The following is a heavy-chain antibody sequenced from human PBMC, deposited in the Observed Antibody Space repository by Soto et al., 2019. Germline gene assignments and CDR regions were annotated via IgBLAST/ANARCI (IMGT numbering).Heavy chain of an antibody. CDR2: IIPIVGTA. Sequence: QVQLVQSGAEVKKPGSSVKVSCKASGGTFSSYAISWVRQAPGQGLEWMGGIIPIVGTANYAPKFHVRVTITADESTSTAYMELCSLRSEDTAVYYCASPVDTAMVAAVDGMDVWGQGTTVTVSS. CDR3: ASPVDTAMVAAVDGMDV. V-gene: IGHV1-69*01. CDR1: GGTFSSYA. D-gene: IGHD5-18*01. J-gene: IGHJ6*02.